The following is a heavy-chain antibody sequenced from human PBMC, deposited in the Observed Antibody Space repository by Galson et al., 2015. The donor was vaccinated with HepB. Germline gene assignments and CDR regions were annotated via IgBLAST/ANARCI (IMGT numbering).Heavy chain of an antibody. V-gene: IGHV3-9*01. J-gene: IGHJ4*02. CDR2: ISWNSGSI. CDR3: AKGLYGDAFDY. Sequence: SLRLSCAASGFTFDDYAMHWVRQAPGKGLEWVSGISWNSGSIGYADSVKGRFTISRDNAKSSLYLQMNSLRAEDTALYYCAKGLYGDAFDYWGQGTLVTVSS. D-gene: IGHD4-17*01. CDR1: GFTFDDYA.